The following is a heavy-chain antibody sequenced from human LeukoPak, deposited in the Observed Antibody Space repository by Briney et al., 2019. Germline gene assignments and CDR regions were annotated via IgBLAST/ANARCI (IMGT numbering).Heavy chain of an antibody. CDR1: GGSVSSSSYY. J-gene: IGHJ6*03. Sequence: SETLSLTCTVSGGSVSSSSYYWGWIRQPPGKGLEWIGSIYYSGSTYYNPPLKSRVTISVDTSKNQFSLKLTSVTAADTAVYYCARTQLEPHYYYYYYMDVWGRGTTVTVSS. D-gene: IGHD1-1*01. V-gene: IGHV4-39*07. CDR3: ARTQLEPHYYYYYYMDV. CDR2: IYYSGST.